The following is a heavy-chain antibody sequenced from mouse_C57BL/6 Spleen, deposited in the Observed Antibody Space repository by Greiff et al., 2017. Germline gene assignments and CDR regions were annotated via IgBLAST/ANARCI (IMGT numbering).Heavy chain of an antibody. V-gene: IGHV1-61*01. J-gene: IGHJ3*01. CDR3: ARGEVYYGNYEAWFAY. D-gene: IGHD2-1*01. CDR2: IYPSDSET. CDR1: GYTFTSYW. Sequence: QVQLQQPGAELVRPGSSVKLSCKASGYTFTSYWMDWVKQRPGQGLEWIGNIYPSDSETHYNQKFKDKATLTVDKSSSTAYMQLSGLTSEDSAVYYCARGEVYYGNYEAWFAYWGQGTLVTVSA.